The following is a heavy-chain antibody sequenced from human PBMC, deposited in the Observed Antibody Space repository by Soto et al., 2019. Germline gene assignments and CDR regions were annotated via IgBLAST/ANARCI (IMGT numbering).Heavy chain of an antibody. Sequence: ASVKVSCKTSGYTFTTYGVSWVRQAPGQGLEWMGWISAYNGNTDYAQKLQGRVTMTTDTSTSTAYMELRGLRSDDTAVYYCARDRYYYGSGSYYISWFDPWGQGTLVTVS. V-gene: IGHV1-18*04. CDR2: ISAYNGNT. D-gene: IGHD3-10*01. J-gene: IGHJ5*02. CDR3: ARDRYYYGSGSYYISWFDP. CDR1: GYTFTTYG.